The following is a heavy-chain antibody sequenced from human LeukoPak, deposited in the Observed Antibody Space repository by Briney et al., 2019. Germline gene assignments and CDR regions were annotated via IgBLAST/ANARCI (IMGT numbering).Heavy chain of an antibody. D-gene: IGHD6-19*01. J-gene: IGHJ4*02. CDR2: IGSSDSIL. CDR1: GCNVNDYY. CDR3: AREIVAGAFDS. V-gene: IGHV3-11*01. Sequence: PGGSLRLSCAVSGCNVNDYYISWIRQAPGKGLEWVSDIGSSDSILAYGDSVRGRFTISRDFASNSLYLQMNSLRVEDTAVYYCAREIVAGAFDSWGQGTLVTVSS.